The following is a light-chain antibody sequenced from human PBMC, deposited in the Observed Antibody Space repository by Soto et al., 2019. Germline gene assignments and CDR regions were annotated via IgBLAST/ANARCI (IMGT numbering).Light chain of an antibody. Sequence: QSVLTQPPSVSGAPGQRVTISCTGSSSNIGAGCDVHWYQQLPGTAPTLLISGNTDRPSGVPDRFSGSKSGTSASLAITGLQTEDEADYYCQSFDRSLTAWVFGGGTKLTVL. CDR2: GNT. J-gene: IGLJ3*02. CDR3: QSFDRSLTAWV. V-gene: IGLV1-40*01. CDR1: SSNIGAGCD.